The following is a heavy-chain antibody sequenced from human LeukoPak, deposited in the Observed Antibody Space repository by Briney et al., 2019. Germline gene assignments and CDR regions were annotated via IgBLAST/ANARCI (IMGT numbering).Heavy chain of an antibody. D-gene: IGHD6-19*01. J-gene: IGHJ6*02. Sequence: SETLSLTCTVSGGSISSGGYYWSWIRQHPGKGLEWIGYIYYSGSTYYNPSLKSRVTISVDTSKNQFSLKLNSVTAADTAVYYCARTRYSSGWYYYYYGMDVWGQGTTVTVSS. V-gene: IGHV4-31*03. CDR3: ARTRYSSGWYYYYYGMDV. CDR1: GGSISSGGYY. CDR2: IYYSGST.